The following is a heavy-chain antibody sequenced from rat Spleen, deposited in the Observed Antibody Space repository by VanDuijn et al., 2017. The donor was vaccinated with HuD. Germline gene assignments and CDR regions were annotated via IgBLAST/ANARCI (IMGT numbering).Heavy chain of an antibody. CDR2: ISPGGGNT. CDR3: ARRHYGYTDYFDY. V-gene: IGHV5-25*01. Sequence: EVQLVESGGGLVQPGRSMKLSCAASGFTFSNYDMAWVRQDSTKGLEWVASISPGGGNTYYRDSVKGRFTVSRDNAKSTLSLQMDSLRSEDTATYYCARRHYGYTDYFDYWGQGVMVTVSS. CDR1: GFTFSNYD. D-gene: IGHD1-9*01. J-gene: IGHJ2*01.